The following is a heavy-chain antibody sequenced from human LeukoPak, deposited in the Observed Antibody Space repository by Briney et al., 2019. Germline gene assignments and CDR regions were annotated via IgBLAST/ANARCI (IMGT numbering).Heavy chain of an antibody. Sequence: GGSLRLSCAASGFTFDDYAMHWVRQTPGKGLEWVSGISWNGGRIGYADSVKDRFTISRDNAKNSLYLQMSSLRVEDTAFYYCTKDSYGGSGSYYLYSFDMWGQGTMVTVSS. CDR1: GFTFDDYA. CDR3: TKDSYGGSGSYYLYSFDM. V-gene: IGHV3-9*01. CDR2: ISWNGGRI. D-gene: IGHD3-10*01. J-gene: IGHJ3*02.